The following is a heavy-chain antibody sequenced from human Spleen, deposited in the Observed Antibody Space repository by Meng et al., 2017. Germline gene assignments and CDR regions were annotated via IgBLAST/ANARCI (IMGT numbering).Heavy chain of an antibody. Sequence: SETLSLTCTVSGGSISSGSYFWSWIRQPAGKGLEWIGRIYTSGSTNYNPSLKSRVTISIDTSKNQFSLKLTSVTAADTAVYYCARSESNSWYWFDPWGQGTLVTVSS. CDR3: ARSESNSWYWFDP. J-gene: IGHJ5*02. V-gene: IGHV4-61*02. CDR1: GGSISSGSYF. CDR2: IYTSGST. D-gene: IGHD6-13*01.